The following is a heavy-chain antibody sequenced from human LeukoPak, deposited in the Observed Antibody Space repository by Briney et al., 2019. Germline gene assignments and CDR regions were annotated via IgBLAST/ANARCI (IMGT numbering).Heavy chain of an antibody. CDR3: ASGWKGAAAGSDY. J-gene: IGHJ4*02. CDR2: IYHSGST. D-gene: IGHD6-13*01. Sequence: SETLSLTCAVYGGSFSGYYWSWIRQPPGKGLEWIGEIYHSGSTNYNPSLKSRVTISVDKSKNQFSLKLSSVTAADTAVYYCASGWKGAAAGSDYWGQGTLVTVSS. V-gene: IGHV4-34*01. CDR1: GGSFSGYY.